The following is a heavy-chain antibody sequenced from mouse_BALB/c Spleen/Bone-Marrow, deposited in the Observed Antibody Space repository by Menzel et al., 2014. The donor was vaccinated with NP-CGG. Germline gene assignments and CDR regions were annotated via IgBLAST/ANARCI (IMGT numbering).Heavy chain of an antibody. V-gene: IGHV5-6-2*01. CDR3: ASLYDGYSVFVY. D-gene: IGHD2-3*01. Sequence: DVMLVESGGGLVRLGGSLKLSCAASGFTFSSYYMSWVRPTPEKRLELVAAINTNGGSTYYPDTVKGRFTISRDNAKNTLYLQMSSLKSEDTALYYCASLYDGYSVFVYWGQGTLVTVSA. CDR1: GFTFSSYY. J-gene: IGHJ3*01. CDR2: INTNGGST.